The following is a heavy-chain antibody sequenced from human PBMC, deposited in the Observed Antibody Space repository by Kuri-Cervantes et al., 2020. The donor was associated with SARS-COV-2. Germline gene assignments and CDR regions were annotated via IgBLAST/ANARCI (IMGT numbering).Heavy chain of an antibody. CDR2: IYYSGST. D-gene: IGHD3-3*01. V-gene: IGHV4-38-2*02. Sequence: ESLKISCTVSGYSISSGYYWGWIRQPPGKGLEWIGSIYYSGSTYYNPSLKSRVTISVDTSKNQFSLKLSSVTAADTAVYYCARHQSGYFDYWGQGTLVTVSS. J-gene: IGHJ4*02. CDR1: GYSISSGYY. CDR3: ARHQSGYFDY.